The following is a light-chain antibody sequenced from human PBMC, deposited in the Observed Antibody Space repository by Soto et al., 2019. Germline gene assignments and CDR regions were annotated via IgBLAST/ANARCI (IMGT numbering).Light chain of an antibody. CDR3: QQSYSTLYT. CDR1: QSISSY. CDR2: AAS. Sequence: DIQMTQSPSSLSASVGDRVTITCRASQSISSYLNWYPQKPWKAPNLLIYAASSLQSGVPSRFSGSGSGTDFTLTISSLQPEDFATYYGQQSYSTLYTFGQGTKLEIK. V-gene: IGKV1-39*01. J-gene: IGKJ2*01.